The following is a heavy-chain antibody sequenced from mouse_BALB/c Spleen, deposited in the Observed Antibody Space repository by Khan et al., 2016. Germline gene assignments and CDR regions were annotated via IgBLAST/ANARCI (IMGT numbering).Heavy chain of an antibody. D-gene: IGHD2-14*01. Sequence: QVQLQQSGAELVRPGVSVKLSCKGSGYTFTDYALHWVKQSHAKSLEWIGIISTYYGDATYNQKFKDKATMTVDKSSGTTYMELARLTSEDSAIYYCARGTSALYYALDYWGQGTSVTVSS. V-gene: IGHV1S137*01. CDR3: ARGTSALYYALDY. CDR1: GYTFTDYA. J-gene: IGHJ4*01. CDR2: ISTYYGDA.